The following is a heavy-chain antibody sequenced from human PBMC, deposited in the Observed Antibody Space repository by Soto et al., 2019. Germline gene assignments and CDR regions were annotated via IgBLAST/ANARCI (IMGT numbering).Heavy chain of an antibody. D-gene: IGHD3-22*01. V-gene: IGHV4-39*01. Sequence: SETLSLTCTVSGGSISSSSYYWGWIRQPPGKGLEWIGSIYYSGSTYYNPSLKSRVTISVDTSKNQFSLKLSSVTAADTAVYYCARHSTDYYDSSGYYHPWGDAFDIWGQGTMVTVSS. CDR3: ARHSTDYYDSSGYYHPWGDAFDI. J-gene: IGHJ3*02. CDR2: IYYSGST. CDR1: GGSISSSSYY.